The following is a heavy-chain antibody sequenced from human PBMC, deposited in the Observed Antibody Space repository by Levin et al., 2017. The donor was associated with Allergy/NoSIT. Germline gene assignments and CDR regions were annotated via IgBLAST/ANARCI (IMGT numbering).Heavy chain of an antibody. Sequence: SVKVSCKASGGTFSNATINWVRQAPGQGLEWMGRIFPILGITNFARKFQDRLTVTADTHTNTAYMELSSLRSDDSAIYSYGSITQEHVDVLSAPVRHCFYRGVDVWGQGTTVTVSS. CDR1: GGTFSNAT. V-gene: IGHV1-69*02. CDR2: IFPILGIT. CDR3: GSITQEHVDVLSAPVRHCFYRGVDV. J-gene: IGHJ6*02. D-gene: IGHD3-9*01.